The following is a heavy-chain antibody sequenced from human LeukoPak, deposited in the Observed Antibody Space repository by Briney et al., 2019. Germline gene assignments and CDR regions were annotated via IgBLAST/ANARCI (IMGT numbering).Heavy chain of an antibody. CDR2: ISYDGSNK. CDR1: GFTFSDYA. CDR3: ARGYKDYDPPDY. D-gene: IGHD3-3*01. Sequence: GRSLRLSCAASGFTFSDYAMHWVRQAPGKGLEWVAVISYDGSNKYYADSVKGRFTISRDNSKNTLYLQMNSLRAEDTAVYYRARGYKDYDPPDYWGQGTLVTVSS. V-gene: IGHV3-30*04. J-gene: IGHJ4*02.